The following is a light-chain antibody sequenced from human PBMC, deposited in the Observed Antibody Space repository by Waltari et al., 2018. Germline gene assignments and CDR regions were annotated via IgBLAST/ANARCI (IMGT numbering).Light chain of an antibody. Sequence: QSAMTQPASVSGSPGQSITISCTGTSSDVGGYNYVSWYQQHPGKAPKRMIYDVRNRPSGVSNRFSGSKSGNTASLTISGLQAEDEADYYCSSYTSSSTPVVFGGGTKLTVL. CDR3: SSYTSSSTPVV. V-gene: IGLV2-14*03. CDR2: DVR. J-gene: IGLJ2*01. CDR1: SSDVGGYNY.